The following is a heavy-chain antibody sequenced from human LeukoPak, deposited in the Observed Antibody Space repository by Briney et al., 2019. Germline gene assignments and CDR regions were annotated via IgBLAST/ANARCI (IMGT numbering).Heavy chain of an antibody. Sequence: GESLKISCKDSGYSFANYWIGWVRQMPGKGLEWMGIIHPGNSDTKYSPSFQGQVTISADRSISTAYLQWGSLKASDTAVYYCARHNNWGFDYWGQGALVTVSS. CDR3: ARHNNWGFDY. CDR2: IHPGNSDT. J-gene: IGHJ4*02. CDR1: GYSFANYW. D-gene: IGHD7-27*01. V-gene: IGHV5-51*01.